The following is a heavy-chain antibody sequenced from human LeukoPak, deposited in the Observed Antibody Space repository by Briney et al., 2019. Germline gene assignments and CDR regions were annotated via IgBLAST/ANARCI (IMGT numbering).Heavy chain of an antibody. Sequence: GGSLRLSCAASGFTFSSYAMNWVRQAPGKGLEWVSGIGYTGDSTFYADSVKGRFTVSRDSSKNTLFLHMNSLKTEDTAVYYCTTSLYYDYVWGSYPTDYWGQGTLVTVSS. CDR1: GFTFSSYA. V-gene: IGHV3-23*01. J-gene: IGHJ4*02. CDR3: TTSLYYDYVWGSYPTDY. CDR2: IGYTGDST. D-gene: IGHD3-16*01.